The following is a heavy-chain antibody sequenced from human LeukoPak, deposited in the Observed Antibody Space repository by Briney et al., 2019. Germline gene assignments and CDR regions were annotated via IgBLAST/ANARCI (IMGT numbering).Heavy chain of an antibody. Sequence: GGSLRLSCAASGFTFSKYAMSWVRQAPGKGLVWVSRINSDGSTASYADSVKGRFTISRDNAKNTLSLQMSSLRAEDTAVYYCVRGYSGSFLDYWGQGTLVTVSS. CDR2: INSDGSTA. J-gene: IGHJ4*02. CDR1: GFTFSKYA. D-gene: IGHD1-26*01. CDR3: VRGYSGSFLDY. V-gene: IGHV3-74*01.